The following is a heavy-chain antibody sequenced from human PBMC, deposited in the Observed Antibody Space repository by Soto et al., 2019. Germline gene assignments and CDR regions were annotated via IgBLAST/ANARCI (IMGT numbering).Heavy chain of an antibody. CDR3: ARGGTSGWLKGAYDV. CDR2: IIPMFGSP. V-gene: IGHV1-69*01. J-gene: IGHJ3*01. Sequence: QVQLVQSGAEVKKPGSSVKVSCKASGGTLNKHAITWVRRAPGQGREWLGGIIPMFGSPNYPKKFQGRVNITADDSTNTSHMELHSLTSDDTAVYYCARGGTSGWLKGAYDVWGQGTMVTVSS. D-gene: IGHD6-13*01. CDR1: GGTLNKHA.